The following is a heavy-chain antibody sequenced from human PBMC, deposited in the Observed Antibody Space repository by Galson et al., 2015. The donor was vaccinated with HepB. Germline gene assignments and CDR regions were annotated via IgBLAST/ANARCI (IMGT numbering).Heavy chain of an antibody. CDR3: AKEGPYSSSWYKSVSYFDY. D-gene: IGHD6-13*01. Sequence: SLRLSCAASGFTFSTYGIHWVRQAPGKGLEWVAVISYDGSNKYYADSVKGRFTISRDNSKNTLYLQMNSLRAEDTAVYYCAKEGPYSSSWYKSVSYFDYWGQGTLVTVSS. CDR1: GFTFSTYG. J-gene: IGHJ4*02. CDR2: ISYDGSNK. V-gene: IGHV3-30*18.